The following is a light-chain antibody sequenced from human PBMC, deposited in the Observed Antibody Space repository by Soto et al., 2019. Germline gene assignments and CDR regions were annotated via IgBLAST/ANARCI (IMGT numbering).Light chain of an antibody. Sequence: QSVLTQPASVSGSPGQSITIPCTGTSGDVGGYNLVSWYQQHPGKAPKLMIYEVTERPSGVSNRFSGSKSGNTASLTISGLQPDDEADYYCCSYAGNSEVFGSGTKVTL. CDR1: SGDVGGYNL. J-gene: IGLJ1*01. CDR2: EVT. CDR3: CSYAGNSEV. V-gene: IGLV2-23*02.